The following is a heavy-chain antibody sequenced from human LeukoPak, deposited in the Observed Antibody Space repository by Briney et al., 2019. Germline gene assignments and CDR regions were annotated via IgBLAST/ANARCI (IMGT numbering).Heavy chain of an antibody. V-gene: IGHV3-9*01. Sequence: GGSLRLSCAASGFTFDDYAMHWVRQAPGKGLEWVSGISWNSGSIGYADSVKGRFTISRDNAKNSLYLQMNSLRADDTALYYCAKDISSSSGFYYFDYWGQGTLVTVSS. CDR3: AKDISSSSGFYYFDY. CDR1: GFTFDDYA. J-gene: IGHJ4*02. CDR2: ISWNSGSI. D-gene: IGHD6-13*01.